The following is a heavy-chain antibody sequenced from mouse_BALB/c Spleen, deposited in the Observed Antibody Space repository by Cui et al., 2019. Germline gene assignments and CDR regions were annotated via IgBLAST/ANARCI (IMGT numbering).Heavy chain of an antibody. CDR1: GYTFTSYW. Sequence: HRQHRGPELLNPGTSGLQSCKASGYTFTSYWMHWVKQRPGRGLEWIGRIDPNSGGTKYNEKFKSKATLTVDKPSSTAYMQLSSLTSEDSAVYYCARYDYYGNSYFDYWGQGTTLTVSS. CDR2: IDPNSGGT. D-gene: IGHD1-1*01. V-gene: IGHV1-72*01. J-gene: IGHJ2*01. CDR3: ARYDYYGNSYFDY.